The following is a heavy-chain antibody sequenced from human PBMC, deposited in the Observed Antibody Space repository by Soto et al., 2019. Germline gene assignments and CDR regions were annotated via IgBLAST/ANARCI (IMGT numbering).Heavy chain of an antibody. CDR3: ARGGYYFDSSRYRGIDAFDM. V-gene: IGHV1-46*01. Sequence: ASVKVSCKASGYTFTSYYIHWVRQAPGQGLEWMGIINPSGGSTTYAQKFQGRVTMTRDTSTYTVYMELSSLRSEDTAVYYCARGGYYFDSSRYRGIDAFDMWGQGTMMTV. CDR1: GYTFTSYY. CDR2: INPSGGST. D-gene: IGHD3-22*01. J-gene: IGHJ3*02.